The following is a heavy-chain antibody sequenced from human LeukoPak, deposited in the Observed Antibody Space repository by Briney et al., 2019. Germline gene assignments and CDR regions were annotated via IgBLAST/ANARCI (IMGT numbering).Heavy chain of an antibody. V-gene: IGHV3-30*02. Sequence: GGPLRLSCAASRFTFSVYGMHWVRQAPGKGLEGVTFIWCDGSNKYYGDSVKSVKGRFTISRDNSKNTLYLQMNSLRAEDTAVYYCAKDPGGSAPYYFDYWGQGTLVTVSS. CDR1: RFTFSVYG. J-gene: IGHJ4*02. CDR2: IWCDGSNK. CDR3: AKDPGGSAPYYFDY. D-gene: IGHD1-14*01.